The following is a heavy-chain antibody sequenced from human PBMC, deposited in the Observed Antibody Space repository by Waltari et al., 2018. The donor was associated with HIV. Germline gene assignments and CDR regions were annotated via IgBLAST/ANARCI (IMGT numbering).Heavy chain of an antibody. CDR1: GGSFSSLT. Sequence: QVQLVQSGSEVKKPGSSVKVSCTASGGSFSSLTFNWVRQAPGQGLEWLGGIIPTFGRAIYTQSLQARVTITADVSSSTVYLEVTGLTSEDTAVYYCASPGTYDSSGYYPYLAYWGQGTPVTVSS. CDR2: IIPTFGRA. J-gene: IGHJ4*02. V-gene: IGHV1-69*01. D-gene: IGHD3-22*01. CDR3: ASPGTYDSSGYYPYLAY.